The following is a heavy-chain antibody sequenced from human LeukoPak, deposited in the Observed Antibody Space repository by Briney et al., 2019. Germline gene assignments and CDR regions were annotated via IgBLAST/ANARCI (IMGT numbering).Heavy chain of an antibody. CDR1: GYTFTSYD. J-gene: IGHJ5*02. V-gene: IGHV1-8*03. Sequence: ASVKVSCQDSGYTFTSYDINWVRQATGQGLEWMGWMNPNSGNTGYPQKFQGRVTITRNTSISTAYMELSSLRSEDTAVYYCARELAGYCSSTSCSLFDPWGQGTLVTVSS. CDR2: MNPNSGNT. CDR3: ARELAGYCSSTSCSLFDP. D-gene: IGHD2-2*01.